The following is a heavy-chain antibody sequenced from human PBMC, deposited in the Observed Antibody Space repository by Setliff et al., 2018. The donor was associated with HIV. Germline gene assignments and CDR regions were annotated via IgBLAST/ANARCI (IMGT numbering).Heavy chain of an antibody. CDR2: ISHSGIT. V-gene: IGHV4-39*01. Sequence: SETLSLTCIVSGVSTISSSSSYYWGWIRQPPGKGLEWIGYISHSGITYYNPSLKSRVTISVDTSKNHFYLRLSSVTAADTAVYYCARQGAVTGPAFDPWGPGALVTVSS. CDR1: GVSTISSSSSYY. J-gene: IGHJ5*02. CDR3: ARQGAVTGPAFDP. D-gene: IGHD6-19*01.